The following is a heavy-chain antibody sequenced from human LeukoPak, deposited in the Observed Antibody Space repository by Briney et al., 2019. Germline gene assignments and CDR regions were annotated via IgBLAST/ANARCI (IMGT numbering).Heavy chain of an antibody. D-gene: IGHD6-19*01. CDR2: IYFSGST. CDR3: ARVSSGGAFDI. Sequence: PSETLSLTCTVSGGSINNYYWSWIRQPPGKGLEWIGYIYFSGSTSYKPSPKSRVTISLDTFKNQLSLKLSSVTAADTAVYYCARVSSGGAFDIWGQGTMVTVSS. V-gene: IGHV4-59*01. CDR1: GGSINNYY. J-gene: IGHJ3*02.